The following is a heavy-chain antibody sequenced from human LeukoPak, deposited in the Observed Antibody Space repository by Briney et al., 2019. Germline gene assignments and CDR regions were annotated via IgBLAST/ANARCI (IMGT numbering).Heavy chain of an antibody. V-gene: IGHV3-49*04. CDR1: GFTFGDYA. CDR2: IRSKAYGGTT. D-gene: IGHD3-3*01. CDR3: TRGYDSDY. J-gene: IGHJ4*02. Sequence: GGSLRLSCTASGFTFGDYAMSWVGQAPGKGLEWVGFIRSKAYGGTTEYAASVKGRFTISRDDSKSIAYLQMNSLKTEDTAVYYCTRGYDSDYWGQGTLVTVSS.